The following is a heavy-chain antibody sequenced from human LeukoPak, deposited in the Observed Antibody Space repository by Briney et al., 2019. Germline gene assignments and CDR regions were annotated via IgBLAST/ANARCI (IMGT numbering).Heavy chain of an antibody. CDR2: IKSKTDGGTT. D-gene: IGHD3-9*01. Sequence: GGSLRLSCAASGFTFSDYYMSWIRQAPGKGLEWVGRIKSKTDGGTTDYAAPVKGRFTISRDDSKNTLYLQMNSLKTEDTAVYYCATVDLYYDILTGYYTPDYWGQGTLVTVSS. J-gene: IGHJ4*02. CDR1: GFTFSDYY. CDR3: ATVDLYYDILTGYYTPDY. V-gene: IGHV3-15*01.